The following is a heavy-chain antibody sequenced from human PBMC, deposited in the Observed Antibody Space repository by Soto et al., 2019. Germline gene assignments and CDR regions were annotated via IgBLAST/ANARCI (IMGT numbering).Heavy chain of an antibody. CDR1: GGSISSYY. J-gene: IGHJ6*03. V-gene: IGHV4-59*08. CDR3: ASGPGATVTRGYYYYYMDV. Sequence: PSETLSLTCTVSGGSISSYYWSWIRQPPGKGLEWIGYIYYSGSTNYNPSLKSRVTISVDTSKNQFSLKLSSVTAADTAVYYCASGPGATVTRGYYYYYMDVWGKGTTVNVSS. D-gene: IGHD4-4*01. CDR2: IYYSGST.